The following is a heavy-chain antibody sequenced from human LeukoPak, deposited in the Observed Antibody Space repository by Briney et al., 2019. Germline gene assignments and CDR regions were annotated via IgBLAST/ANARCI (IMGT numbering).Heavy chain of an antibody. V-gene: IGHV4-30-2*01. Sequence: SETLSLTCVISGGSISSGSYSWSWIRQPPGKGLEWIGYIFETGTTAYNPSVRSRVTMSLDRAKNLFSLNLTSVTAADTAVYYCARVVSSSCFDYWGQGTLVTVSS. CDR1: GGSISSGSYS. CDR3: ARVVSSSCFDY. J-gene: IGHJ4*02. CDR2: IFETGTT. D-gene: IGHD6-13*01.